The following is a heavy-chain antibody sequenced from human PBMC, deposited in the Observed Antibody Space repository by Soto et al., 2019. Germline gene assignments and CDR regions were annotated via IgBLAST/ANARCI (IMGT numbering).Heavy chain of an antibody. J-gene: IGHJ5*02. CDR3: AKNGVYSSSLYWFDP. CDR2: IYHSDSGST. V-gene: IGHV4-59*01. Sequence: QVQLQESGPGLVKPSETLSLTCSVSGGSIRSYYWSWIRQPPGKGLEWIGYIYHSDSGSTNYNPSLKSRVTISVDTSKNQFSLKLNSVTAAETAVYYCAKNGVYSSSLYWFDPWGQGTLVTVSS. CDR1: GGSIRSYY. D-gene: IGHD6-13*01.